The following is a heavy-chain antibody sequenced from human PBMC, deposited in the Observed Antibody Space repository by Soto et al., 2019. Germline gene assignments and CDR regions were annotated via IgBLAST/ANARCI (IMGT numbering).Heavy chain of an antibody. CDR1: GFTFSSYA. CDR2: ISGSGGST. V-gene: IGHV3-23*01. Sequence: GGSLSLSCAASGFTFSSYAMSWVRQAPWKGLEWVSAISGSGGSTYYADSVKGRFTISRDNSKNTLYLQMNSLRAEDTAVYYCAKEWRELLGDSWFDPWGQGTLVTVSS. J-gene: IGHJ5*02. D-gene: IGHD1-26*01. CDR3: AKEWRELLGDSWFDP.